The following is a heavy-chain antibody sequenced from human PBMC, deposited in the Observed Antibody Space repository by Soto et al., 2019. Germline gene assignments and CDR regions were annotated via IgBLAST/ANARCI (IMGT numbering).Heavy chain of an antibody. CDR1: GFSLRNARMG. CDR2: ILSSDEK. Sequence: QVTLKESGPVLVKPTETLKLTCTVSGFSLRNARMGVSWIRQPPWKALEWLAHILSSDEKSYNTSLKGRVTLSKDTSKSQVVLTMTYVDPVDTATYFCARMLAVNYYYYYVDVWGEGTTVTVSS. D-gene: IGHD3-22*01. V-gene: IGHV2-26*01. J-gene: IGHJ6*03. CDR3: ARMLAVNYYYYYVDV.